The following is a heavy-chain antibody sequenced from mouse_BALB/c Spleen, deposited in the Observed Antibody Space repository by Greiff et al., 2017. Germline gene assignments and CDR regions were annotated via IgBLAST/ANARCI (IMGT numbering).Heavy chain of an antibody. CDR2: ISYSGST. J-gene: IGHJ1*01. CDR3: ARSDYYGYDDWYFDV. V-gene: IGHV3-2*02. D-gene: IGHD2-2*01. Sequence: EVNLVESGPGLVKPSQSLSLTCTVTGYSITSDYAWNWIRQFPGNKLEWMGYISYSGSTSYNPSLKSRISITRDTSKNQFFLQLNSVTTEDTATYYCARSDYYGYDDWYFDVWGAGTTVTVSS. CDR1: GYSITSDYA.